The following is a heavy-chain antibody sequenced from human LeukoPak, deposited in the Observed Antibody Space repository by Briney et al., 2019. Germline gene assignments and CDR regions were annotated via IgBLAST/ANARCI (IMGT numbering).Heavy chain of an antibody. D-gene: IGHD3-10*01. CDR3: ARTTMVRGTYYMDV. J-gene: IGHJ6*03. CDR1: GGSISSSSYY. Sequence: SETLSLTCSVSGGSISSSSYYCNWIRQPPGKGLQWIGCIHYSGSTNYNPSLKSRVTISVDTSKNQFSLKLSSVTAADTAVYYCARTTMVRGTYYMDVWGKGTTVTISS. V-gene: IGHV4-61*01. CDR2: IHYSGST.